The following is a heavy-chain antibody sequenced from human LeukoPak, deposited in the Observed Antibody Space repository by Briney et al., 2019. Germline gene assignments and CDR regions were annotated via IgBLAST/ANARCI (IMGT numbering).Heavy chain of an antibody. D-gene: IGHD3-22*01. CDR3: AKRGVAIRVILVGLHKEAYYFDS. Sequence: GGSLRLSCAVSGITLSNYGMSWVREAPGKGLEWVAGISDSGGRTNYTDSGKGRFTISRDNPKNTLDLQMNSLRAEDTAVYFCAKRGVAIRVILVGLHKEAYYFDSWGQGALVTVSS. J-gene: IGHJ4*02. CDR1: GITLSNYG. CDR2: ISDSGGRT. V-gene: IGHV3-23*01.